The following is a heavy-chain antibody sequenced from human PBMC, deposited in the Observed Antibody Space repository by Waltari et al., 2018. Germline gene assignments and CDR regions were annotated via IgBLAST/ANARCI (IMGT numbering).Heavy chain of an antibody. V-gene: IGHV3-23*01. CDR1: GFTFTNYA. Sequence: EVQLLESGGGWVQPGGSLRISCAASGFTFTNYAMSWVRQAPGKGPGWVSVIKDGGITTRYADSVRGRFTISRDKSKNTLYLEMNSLRADDTAVYDCAKSHGLSTHYFDDWGQGTLVAVSS. J-gene: IGHJ4*02. CDR2: IKDGGITT. CDR3: AKSHGLSTHYFDD.